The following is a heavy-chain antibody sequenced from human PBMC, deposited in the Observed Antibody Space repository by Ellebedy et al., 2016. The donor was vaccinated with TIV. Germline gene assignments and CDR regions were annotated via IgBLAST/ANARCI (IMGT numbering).Heavy chain of an antibody. CDR1: GGSLHSYC. CDR3: ARGPDYAKSGY. D-gene: IGHD4-17*01. Sequence: MPSETLSLTCTLSGGSLHSYCWSWIRPPAGKGLEWIGEIHPSGSTTYNSSLQSRVAMSVDTSKSHFSLKLSSVTAADTAVYYCARGPDYAKSGYWGQGTQVTVSS. CDR2: IHPSGST. J-gene: IGHJ4*02. V-gene: IGHV4-4*07.